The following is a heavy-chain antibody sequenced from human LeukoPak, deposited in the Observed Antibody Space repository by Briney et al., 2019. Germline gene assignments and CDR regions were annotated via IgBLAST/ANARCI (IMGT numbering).Heavy chain of an antibody. Sequence: PGGSLRLSCAASGFTFNNYGMHWVRQAPGKGLEWVAVISYDGSNQYYADSAKGRFTISRDNSKNTLYLQMNSLRAEDTAVYYCARDLTYPGYCSSTSCYTYAFDIWGQGTMVTVSS. D-gene: IGHD2-2*02. CDR3: ARDLTYPGYCSSTSCYTYAFDI. J-gene: IGHJ3*02. CDR1: GFTFNNYG. CDR2: ISYDGSNQ. V-gene: IGHV3-30*03.